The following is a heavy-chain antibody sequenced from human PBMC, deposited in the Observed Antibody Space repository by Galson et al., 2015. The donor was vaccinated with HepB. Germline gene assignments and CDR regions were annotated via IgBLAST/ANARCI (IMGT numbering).Heavy chain of an antibody. D-gene: IGHD6-13*01. CDR1: GFTSSSYA. V-gene: IGHV3-30-3*01. CDR3: ASPSIAAAGNYFDY. J-gene: IGHJ4*02. CDR2: ISYDGSNK. Sequence: SLRLSCAASGFTSSSYAMHWVRQAPGKGLEWVAVISYDGSNKYYADSVKGRFTISRDNSKNTLYLQMNSLRAEDTAVYYCASPSIAAAGNYFDYWGQGTLVTVSS.